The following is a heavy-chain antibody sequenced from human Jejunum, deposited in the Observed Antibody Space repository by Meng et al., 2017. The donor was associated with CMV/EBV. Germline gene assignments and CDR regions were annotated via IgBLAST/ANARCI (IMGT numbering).Heavy chain of an antibody. V-gene: IGHV3-30*02. Sequence: TLSTYDMRWIRPAPGKGLEWVAFIRYDGTNKFHADSVEGRFTISRDNSKNTLYLQMNSLRGEDTAVYYCAKSRGDFWSGYYHGMDVWGQGTTVTVSS. CDR1: TLSTYD. J-gene: IGHJ6*02. CDR3: AKSRGDFWSGYYHGMDV. CDR2: IRYDGTNK. D-gene: IGHD3-3*01.